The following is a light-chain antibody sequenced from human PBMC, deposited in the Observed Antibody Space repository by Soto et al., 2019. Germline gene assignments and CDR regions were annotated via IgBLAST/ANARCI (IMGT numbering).Light chain of an antibody. V-gene: IGKV1-5*01. CDR1: QSISSW. CDR3: QQYNSFSRT. CDR2: DAS. Sequence: DIQMTQSPSTLSASVGDRVSITCRASQSISSWLAWYQQKPGKVPNLLIYDASSLHSGVPSRFSGSGSGTEFTLTISSLQADDFATYYCQQYNSFSRTFGQGTKVDIK. J-gene: IGKJ1*01.